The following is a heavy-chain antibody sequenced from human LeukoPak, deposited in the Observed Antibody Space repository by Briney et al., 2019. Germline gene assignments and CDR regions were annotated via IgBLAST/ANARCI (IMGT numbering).Heavy chain of an antibody. CDR2: TKNRANSYTT. J-gene: IGHJ4*02. CDR3: VASIISPSNY. Sequence: GGSLRLSCATSGFTFNEYYLRWVRQAPGKGLEWVGRTKNRANSYTTEYAASVKGRFTISRDDSKNSLRLQMNGLKTEDTAIYYCVASIISPSNYWGLGTLVTVSS. D-gene: IGHD3-10*01. V-gene: IGHV3-72*01. CDR1: GFTFNEYY.